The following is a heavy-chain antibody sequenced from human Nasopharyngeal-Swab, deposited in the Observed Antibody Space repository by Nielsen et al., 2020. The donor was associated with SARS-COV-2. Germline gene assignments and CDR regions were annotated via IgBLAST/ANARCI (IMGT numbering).Heavy chain of an antibody. CDR2: ISSSTSYI. J-gene: IGHJ6*02. Sequence: ESLKISCAASGFTFSNYSMNWVRQAPGKGLEWVSSISSSTSYIYYADSVKGRLTISRDNAKNSLYLQMNSLRAEDTAVYYCARDGFGESPYYYYYGMDVWGQGTTVTVSS. V-gene: IGHV3-21*01. D-gene: IGHD3-10*01. CDR3: ARDGFGESPYYYYYGMDV. CDR1: GFTFSNYS.